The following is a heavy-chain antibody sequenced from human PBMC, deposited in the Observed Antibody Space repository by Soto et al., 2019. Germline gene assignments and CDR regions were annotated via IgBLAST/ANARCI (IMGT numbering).Heavy chain of an antibody. D-gene: IGHD1-7*01. CDR2: INPSGGST. CDR3: ARLITGTTALDAFDI. J-gene: IGHJ3*02. CDR1: GYTFTSYY. Sequence: ASVKVSCKASGYTFTSYYMHWVRQAPGQGLEWMGIINPSGGSTSYAQKFQGRVTMTRDTSTSTVYMELSSLRSEDTAVYYCARLITGTTALDAFDIWGQGTMVTVSS. V-gene: IGHV1-46*01.